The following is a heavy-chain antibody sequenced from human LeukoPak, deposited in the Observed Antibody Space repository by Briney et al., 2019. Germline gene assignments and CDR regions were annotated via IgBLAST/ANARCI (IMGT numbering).Heavy chain of an antibody. CDR1: GFTFRRYA. J-gene: IGHJ6*02. CDR3: ARDLSPVVVVAATTPYYYYGMDV. CDR2: ISSNGGNT. D-gene: IGHD2-15*01. V-gene: IGHV3-64D*06. Sequence: GGSLRLSCSASGFTFRRYAMHWVRQAPGKGLEYISGISSNGGNTDHADSVKGRFTISRDNSKSTLYLQMSSLRPEDTAVYYCARDLSPVVVVAATTPYYYYGMDVWGQGTTVTVSS.